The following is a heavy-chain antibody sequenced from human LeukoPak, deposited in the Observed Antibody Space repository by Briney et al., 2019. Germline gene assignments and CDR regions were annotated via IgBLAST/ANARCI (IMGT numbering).Heavy chain of an antibody. CDR2: INAGNGTT. CDR1: GYTFTSYA. V-gene: IGHV1-3*01. J-gene: IGHJ4*02. D-gene: IGHD3-22*01. Sequence: ASVKVSCKASGYTFTSYAMHWVRQAPGQRLEWMGWINAGNGTTKYSQKFQGRVTITRDTSASTAYMELSSLRSEDTAVYYCATKNYYDSSGYFNYWGQGTLVTVSS. CDR3: ATKNYYDSSGYFNY.